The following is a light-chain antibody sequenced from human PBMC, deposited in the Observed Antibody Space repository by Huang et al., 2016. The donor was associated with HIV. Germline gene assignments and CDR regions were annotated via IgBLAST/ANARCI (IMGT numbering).Light chain of an antibody. J-gene: IGKJ1*01. Sequence: DIVMTQSPDSLAVSLGERATIKCKSSQSVVYSSTNMSYIAWFQQRPGQAPSLLIYWASAREAGFPDRFSGSGSGTDFTLTISSLQAEDVAVYFCQQYYSALGTFGQGTRLEIK. CDR1: QSVVYSSTNMSY. CDR2: WAS. V-gene: IGKV4-1*01. CDR3: QQYYSALGT.